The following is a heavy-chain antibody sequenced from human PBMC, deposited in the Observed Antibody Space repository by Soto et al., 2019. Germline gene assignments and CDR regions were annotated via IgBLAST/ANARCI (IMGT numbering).Heavy chain of an antibody. V-gene: IGHV1-69*13. J-gene: IGHJ4*02. Sequence: AASVKVSCKASGGTFSSYAISWVRQAPGQGLEWMGGIIPIFGTANYAQKFQGRVTITADESTSTAYMELSSLRSEDTAVYYCARGKRKEVATAYDYWGQGTLVTVSS. CDR2: IIPIFGTA. CDR1: GGTFSSYA. D-gene: IGHD5-18*01. CDR3: ARGKRKEVATAYDY.